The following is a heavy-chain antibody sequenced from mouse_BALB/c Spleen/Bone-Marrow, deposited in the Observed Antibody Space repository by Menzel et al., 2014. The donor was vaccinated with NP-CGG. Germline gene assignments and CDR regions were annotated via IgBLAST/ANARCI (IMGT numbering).Heavy chain of an antibody. J-gene: IGHJ2*02. CDR1: GYTFTNYW. Sequence: VQLQQSGAEFVKPGASVKVSCKASGYTFTNYWMQWVKQRPGQGLEWIGEIEPSDSYTNYNQDFKGKATLTVDKSSSTAYMQLSSLTSEDSAVYYCARGGSTVVSDYWGQGTSLTVSS. V-gene: IGHV1-69*02. CDR3: ARGGSTVVSDY. CDR2: IEPSDSYT. D-gene: IGHD1-1*01.